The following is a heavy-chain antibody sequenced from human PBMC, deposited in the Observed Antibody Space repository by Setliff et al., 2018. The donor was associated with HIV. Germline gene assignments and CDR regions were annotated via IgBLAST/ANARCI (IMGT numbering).Heavy chain of an antibody. CDR2: IYYSGGT. CDR3: ARHHSSDPLRRWDSYYYMDV. V-gene: IGHV4-39*01. D-gene: IGHD6-19*01. Sequence: SETLSLTCTVSGGSISSSSYYWGWIRQPPGKGLEWIGSIYYSGGTYYNPSLKSRVTISVDTSKNQFSLKLSSVTAADTAMYYCARHHSSDPLRRWDSYYYMDVWGKGTTVTVSS. J-gene: IGHJ6*03. CDR1: GGSISSSSYY.